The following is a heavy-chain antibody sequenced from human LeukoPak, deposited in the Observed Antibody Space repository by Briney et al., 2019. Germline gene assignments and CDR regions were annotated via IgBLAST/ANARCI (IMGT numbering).Heavy chain of an antibody. CDR1: GGSFSGYY. Sequence: SETLSLTCAVYGGSFSGYYWSWIRQPPGKGLEWIGEINHSGSTNYNPSLKSRVTISVDTSKNQFSLKLSSVTAADTAVYYCARDVRDEYSSGWYPIGYWGQGTLVTVSS. CDR3: ARDVRDEYSSGWYPIGY. J-gene: IGHJ4*02. V-gene: IGHV4-34*01. D-gene: IGHD6-19*01. CDR2: INHSGST.